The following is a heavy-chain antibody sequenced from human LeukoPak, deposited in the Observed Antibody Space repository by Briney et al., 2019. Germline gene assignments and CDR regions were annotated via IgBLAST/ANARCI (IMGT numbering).Heavy chain of an antibody. J-gene: IGHJ6*03. Sequence: SETLSLTCSVSGGSIRSSDDYWGFVRPTPGKGVEWMGSIYYTGSSHYNPSLKSRATISVDTSKNQFSLKLTSVTAADTAVYYCTRAASSGPLFTYHMDVWGKGTTVTVSS. CDR1: GGSIRSSDDY. CDR3: TRAASSGPLFTYHMDV. D-gene: IGHD3-22*01. V-gene: IGHV4-39*07. CDR2: IYYTGSS.